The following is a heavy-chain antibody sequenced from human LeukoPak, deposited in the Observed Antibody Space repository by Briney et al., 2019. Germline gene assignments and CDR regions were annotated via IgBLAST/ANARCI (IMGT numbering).Heavy chain of an antibody. CDR2: ISWNGGSI. D-gene: IGHD3-16*01. V-gene: IGHV3-9*01. CDR1: GFTFDDYA. CDR3: AKVGGQRDFDY. Sequence: GGSLRLSCAASGFTFDDYAMHWVRQAPGKGLEWVSGISWNGGSIGYADSVKGRFTISRDNAKNSLYLQMNSLRAEDTALYYCAKVGGQRDFDYWGQGTLVTVSS. J-gene: IGHJ4*02.